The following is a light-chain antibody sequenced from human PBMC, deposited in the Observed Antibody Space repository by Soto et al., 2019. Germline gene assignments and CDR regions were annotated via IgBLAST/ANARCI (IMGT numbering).Light chain of an antibody. Sequence: DIQMTQSPSTLSASVGDRVTITCRASQSISSWLAWYQQKPGKAPKLLIYDASSLESGVPSRFNGSGSGTEFTLTISSRQPDDFATYYCQQYNSYSWTFGQGTKLEI. CDR1: QSISSW. CDR2: DAS. V-gene: IGKV1-5*01. J-gene: IGKJ2*01. CDR3: QQYNSYSWT.